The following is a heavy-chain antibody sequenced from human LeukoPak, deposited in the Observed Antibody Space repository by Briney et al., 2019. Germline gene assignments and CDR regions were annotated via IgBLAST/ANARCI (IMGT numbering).Heavy chain of an antibody. D-gene: IGHD2-2*01. Sequence: SETLSLTCTVSGGSISSHYWSWIRQPPGKGLEWIGYIYYSGSTNYNPSLKSRVTISVDTSKNQFSLKLSSVTAADTAVYYCARDYCSSTSCYLDYWGQGTLVTVSS. CDR1: GGSISSHY. CDR2: IYYSGST. CDR3: ARDYCSSTSCYLDY. V-gene: IGHV4-59*11. J-gene: IGHJ4*02.